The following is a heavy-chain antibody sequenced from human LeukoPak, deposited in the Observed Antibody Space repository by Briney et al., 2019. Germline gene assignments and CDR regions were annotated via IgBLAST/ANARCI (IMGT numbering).Heavy chain of an antibody. V-gene: IGHV3-74*01. J-gene: IGHJ4*02. D-gene: IGHD4-11*01. CDR1: GTYW. CDR2: INSDGSWT. CDR3: ARAMTTDY. Sequence: PGGSLRLSCAASGTYWMHWVRQAPGKGLVWVSHINSDGSWTGYADSVKGRFTISKDNAKNTVSLQMNNLRAEDTAVYYCARAMTTDYWGQGTLVTVSS.